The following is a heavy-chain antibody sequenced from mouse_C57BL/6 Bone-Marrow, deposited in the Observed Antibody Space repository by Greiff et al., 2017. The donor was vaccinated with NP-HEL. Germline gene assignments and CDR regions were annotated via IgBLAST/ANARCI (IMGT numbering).Heavy chain of an antibody. J-gene: IGHJ3*01. Sequence: QVQLQQPGAELVKPGASVKMSCKASGYTFTSYWITWVKQRPGQGLEWIGDIYPGSGSTNYNEKFKSKATLTVDTSSSTAYMQLSSLTSEDSAVYYCARSGAYYYGSSSFAYWGQGTLVTVSA. CDR1: GYTFTSYW. CDR3: ARSGAYYYGSSSFAY. D-gene: IGHD1-1*01. V-gene: IGHV1-55*01. CDR2: IYPGSGST.